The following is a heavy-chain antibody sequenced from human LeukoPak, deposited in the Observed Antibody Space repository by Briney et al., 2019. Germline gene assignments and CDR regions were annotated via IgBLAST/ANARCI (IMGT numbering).Heavy chain of an antibody. Sequence: ASVKVSCKASGYTFTNYYMHWVRQAPGQGLEWMGLINPSGGSTSYAEKFQGRVTMTRDTSTSTVYMEPSSLRSEDTAVYYCARVRYYYGSGSLADDAFDIWGQGTMVTVSS. CDR3: ARVRYYYGSGSLADDAFDI. D-gene: IGHD3-10*01. CDR1: GYTFTNYY. CDR2: INPSGGST. V-gene: IGHV1-46*01. J-gene: IGHJ3*02.